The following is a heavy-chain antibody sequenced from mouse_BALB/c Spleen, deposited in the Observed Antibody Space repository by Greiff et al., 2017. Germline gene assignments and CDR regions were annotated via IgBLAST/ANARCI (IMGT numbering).Heavy chain of an antibody. CDR1: GYTFTDYV. CDR2: IYPGSGST. V-gene: IGHV1-81*01. D-gene: IGHD2-14*01. Sequence: QVQLQQSGPELVKPGASVKMSCKASGYTFTDYVISWVKQRTGQGLEWIGEIYPGSGSTYYNEKFKGKATLTADKSSNTAYMQLSSLTSEDSAVYFCATPYYRYDDAMDYWGQGTSVTVSS. CDR3: ATPYYRYDDAMDY. J-gene: IGHJ4*01.